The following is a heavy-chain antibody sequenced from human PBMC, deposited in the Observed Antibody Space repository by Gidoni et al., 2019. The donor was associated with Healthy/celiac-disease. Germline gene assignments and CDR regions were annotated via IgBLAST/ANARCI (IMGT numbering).Heavy chain of an antibody. CDR1: GFTFSGSA. Sequence: EVQLVESGGGLVQPGGSLKLSCAASGFTFSGSAMHWVRQASGKGLEWVGRIRSKANSYATAYAASVKGRFTISRDDSKNTAYLQMNSLKTEDTAVYYCTMLPSYYYGSGSLYWGQGTLVTVSS. CDR3: TMLPSYYYGSGSLY. V-gene: IGHV3-73*01. CDR2: IRSKANSYAT. D-gene: IGHD3-10*01. J-gene: IGHJ4*02.